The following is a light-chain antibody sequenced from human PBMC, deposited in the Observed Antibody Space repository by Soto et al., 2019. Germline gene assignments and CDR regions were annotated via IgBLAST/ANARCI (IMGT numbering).Light chain of an antibody. CDR3: QQYNNWPRT. CDR1: QSVSSN. Sequence: EIVMMQFPATLSVSPRERASLSCRASQSVSSNLAWYQQKPGQAPRLLIYGASTRATGIPARFSGSGSGTEFTLTISSLHSEDFAVYYCQQYNNWPRTFGQGTKVDIK. V-gene: IGKV3-15*01. J-gene: IGKJ1*01. CDR2: GAS.